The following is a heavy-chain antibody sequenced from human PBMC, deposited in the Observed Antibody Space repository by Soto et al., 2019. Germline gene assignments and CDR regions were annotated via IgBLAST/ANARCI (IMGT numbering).Heavy chain of an antibody. CDR3: ARDRLAVAGTLFVY. Sequence: PPQTLSLTCAISGDSVSSNSAAWNCIRQSPSRGLEWLGRTYYRSKWYNDYAVSVKSRITINPDTSKNQFSLQLNSVTPEDTAVYYCARDRLAVAGTLFVYWGQGPLVTVSS. J-gene: IGHJ4*02. CDR2: TYYRSKWYN. CDR1: GDSVSSNSAA. V-gene: IGHV6-1*01. D-gene: IGHD6-19*01.